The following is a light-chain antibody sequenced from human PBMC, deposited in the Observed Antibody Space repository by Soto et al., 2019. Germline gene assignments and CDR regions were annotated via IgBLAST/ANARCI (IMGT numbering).Light chain of an antibody. CDR3: NSQTRSGIRV. V-gene: IGLV2-14*01. Sequence: QSALTQPASVSGSPGQSITISCTGTSSDVGNNNHVSWYQHHPGKAPKLMIYEVSYRPSGVSHRFSGSKSGYTASLTISGLQAEDEADYYCNSQTRSGIRVFGTGTKLTVL. J-gene: IGLJ1*01. CDR2: EVS. CDR1: SSDVGNNNH.